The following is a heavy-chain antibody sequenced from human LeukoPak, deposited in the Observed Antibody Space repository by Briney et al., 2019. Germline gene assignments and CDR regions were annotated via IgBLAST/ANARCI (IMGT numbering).Heavy chain of an antibody. CDR1: GFTFDDYA. D-gene: IGHD3-3*01. CDR3: ANSRGFEVVSYYYPMDV. CDR2: ISWNSGSI. Sequence: SGGSLRLSCAASGFTFDDYAMHWVRQAPGKGLEWVSGISWNSGSIGYADSVKGRFTISRDNAKNSLYLQMNNLRVEDTAVYYCANSRGFEVVSYYYPMDVWGQGTTVTVSS. J-gene: IGHJ6*02. V-gene: IGHV3-9*01.